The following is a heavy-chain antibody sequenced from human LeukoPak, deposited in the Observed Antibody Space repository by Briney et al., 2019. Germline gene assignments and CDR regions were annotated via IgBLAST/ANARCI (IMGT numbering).Heavy chain of an antibody. CDR3: ARDYYDSSGYYHGDY. V-gene: IGHV3-21*01. CDR1: GFTFSSYS. D-gene: IGHD3-22*01. Sequence: GGSLRLSCAASGFTFSSYSMNWVRQAPGKGLEWVSSISSSISYIFYADSVKGRFTISRDNAKNSLYLQMNSLRAEDTAVYYCARDYYDSSGYYHGDYWGQGTLVTVSS. CDR2: ISSSISYI. J-gene: IGHJ4*02.